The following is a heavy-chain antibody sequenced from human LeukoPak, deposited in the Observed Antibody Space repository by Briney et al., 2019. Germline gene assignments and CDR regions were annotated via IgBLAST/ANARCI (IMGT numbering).Heavy chain of an antibody. CDR1: GGSISNYY. CDR3: ARHYGSGTYPLDY. CDR2: IFSSGST. V-gene: IGHV4-59*08. Sequence: PSETLSLTCTVSGGSISNYYWRWVRQSPGKRLEWIAYIFSSGSTNSNPSLKSRVTMSVDTSKNQFSLKLSSVTAADTVVYYCARHYGSGTYPLDYWGQGTLVTVSS. J-gene: IGHJ4*02. D-gene: IGHD3-10*01.